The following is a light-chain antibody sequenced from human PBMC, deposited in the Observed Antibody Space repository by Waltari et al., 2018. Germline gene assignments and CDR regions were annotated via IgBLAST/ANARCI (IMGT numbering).Light chain of an antibody. CDR2: EGF. V-gene: IGLV2-23*01. Sequence: QSALTQPASVSGSPGQSITISCTGPSSDVGNYKLLSWYQQHPGKPPKRIIYEGFKRPSGVSDRFSGSQSANTASLTISGLQAEDEADYYCSLYSTTTDMFGGGTKVSVL. J-gene: IGLJ3*02. CDR3: SLYSTTTDM. CDR1: SSDVGNYKL.